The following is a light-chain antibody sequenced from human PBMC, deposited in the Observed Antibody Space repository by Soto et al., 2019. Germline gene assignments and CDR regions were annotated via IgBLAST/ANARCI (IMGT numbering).Light chain of an antibody. V-gene: IGKV3-20*01. CDR1: QSLGSGY. Sequence: EIVVTQSPCTLSLSPGERATLSCRASQSLGSGYLAWYQQKPGQAPRLLIYAASSRATGIPDRFSGSGSGTDFSLTISRLEPEDFAVYYCQQYDTSPRTFGQGTKVDI. J-gene: IGKJ1*01. CDR2: AAS. CDR3: QQYDTSPRT.